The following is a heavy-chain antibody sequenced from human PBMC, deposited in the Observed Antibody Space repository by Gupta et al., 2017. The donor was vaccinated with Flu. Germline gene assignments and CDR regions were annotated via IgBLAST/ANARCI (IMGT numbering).Heavy chain of an antibody. J-gene: IGHJ4*02. CDR2: ISGSGGST. CDR1: GFTFSSYA. D-gene: IGHD6-6*01. V-gene: IGHV3-23*01. Sequence: EVQLLESGGGLVQPGRSLRLSCAASGFTFSSYAMIWVRQAPGKGLEWVSAISGSGGSTYYADSVKGRFTISRDNSKNTLYLQMNSLRAEDTAVYYCAKLTAARRSGIDYWGQGTLVTVSS. CDR3: AKLTAARRSGIDY.